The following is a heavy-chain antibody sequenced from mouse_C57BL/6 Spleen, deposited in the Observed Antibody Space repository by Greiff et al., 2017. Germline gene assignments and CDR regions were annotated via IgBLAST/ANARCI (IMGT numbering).Heavy chain of an antibody. D-gene: IGHD2-4*01. CDR3: VRDYDYVPSFAY. J-gene: IGHJ3*01. Sequence: EVQGVESGGGLVQPKGSLKLSCAASGFTFNTYAMHWVRQAPGKGLEWVARIRRKSSNYATYYADSVKDRFTISRDDSQSMLYLQMNNLKTEDTAMYYCVRDYDYVPSFAYWGQGTLVTVSA. CDR1: GFTFNTYA. V-gene: IGHV10-3*01. CDR2: IRRKSSNYAT.